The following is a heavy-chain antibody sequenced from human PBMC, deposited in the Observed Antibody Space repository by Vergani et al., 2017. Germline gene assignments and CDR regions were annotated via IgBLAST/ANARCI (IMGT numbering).Heavy chain of an antibody. V-gene: IGHV3-9*01. CDR1: GFTFDDYA. CDR2: ISWNSGSI. D-gene: IGHD3-16*01. Sequence: EVQLVESGGGLVQPGRSLRLSCAASGFTFDDYAMHWVRQAPGKGLEWVSGISWNSGSIGYADSVKGRFTISRDNAKNSLYLQMNSLRAEDTALYYCAREINACAFDIWGQGTMVTVSS. CDR3: AREINACAFDI. J-gene: IGHJ3*02.